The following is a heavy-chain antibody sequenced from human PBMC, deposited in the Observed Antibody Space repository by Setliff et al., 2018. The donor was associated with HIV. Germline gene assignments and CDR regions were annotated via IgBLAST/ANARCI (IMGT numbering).Heavy chain of an antibody. CDR1: GGTFSNYA. Sequence: ASVKVSCKASGGTFSNYAISWVRQAPGQGLEWMGWIGAYNGNTNYAQKLQGRVTVTTDTSTSTAYMELRSLRSDDTAVYYCARAYGDYSNWFDPWGQGTLVTVSS. CDR3: ARAYGDYSNWFDP. V-gene: IGHV1-18*01. D-gene: IGHD4-17*01. CDR2: IGAYNGNT. J-gene: IGHJ5*02.